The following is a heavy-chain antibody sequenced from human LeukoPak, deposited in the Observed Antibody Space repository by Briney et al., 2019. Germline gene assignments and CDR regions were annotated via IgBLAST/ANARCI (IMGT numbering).Heavy chain of an antibody. J-gene: IGHJ5*02. CDR2: INHSGST. V-gene: IGHV4-34*01. Sequence: SETLSLTCAVYGGSFSGYYWSWFRQPPGKGLEWIGEINHSGSTNYNPSLKSRVTISVDTSKNQFSLKLSSVTAADTAVYYCARAVLMVYESWGQGTLVTVSS. D-gene: IGHD2-8*01. CDR3: ARAVLMVYES. CDR1: GGSFSGYY.